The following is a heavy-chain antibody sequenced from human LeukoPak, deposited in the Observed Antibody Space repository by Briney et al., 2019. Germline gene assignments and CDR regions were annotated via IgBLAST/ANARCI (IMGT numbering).Heavy chain of an antibody. D-gene: IGHD2/OR15-2a*01. CDR2: IYHSGST. J-gene: IGHJ5*02. CDR3: ARSTSNYWFDP. CDR1: GGSISSGGYS. V-gene: IGHV4-30-2*01. Sequence: SETLSLTCAVSGGSISSGGYSWSWIRQPPGKGLEWIGYIYHSGSTYYNPSPKSRVTISVDRSKNQFSLKLSSVTAADTAVYYCARSTSNYWFDPWGQGTLVTVSS.